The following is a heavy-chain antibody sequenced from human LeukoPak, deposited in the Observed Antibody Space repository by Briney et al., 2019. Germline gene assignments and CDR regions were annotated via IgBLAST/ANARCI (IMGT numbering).Heavy chain of an antibody. CDR1: GGSISSYY. D-gene: IGHD6-13*01. Sequence: SETLSLTCTVSGGSISSYYWSWIRQPPGKGLEWIGYIYYSGSTNYNPSLKSRVTISVDTSKNQFSLKLSSVTAADTAVYYCARASKQQLARAEYFQHWGQGTLVTVSS. CDR3: ARASKQQLARAEYFQH. CDR2: IYYSGST. J-gene: IGHJ1*01. V-gene: IGHV4-59*01.